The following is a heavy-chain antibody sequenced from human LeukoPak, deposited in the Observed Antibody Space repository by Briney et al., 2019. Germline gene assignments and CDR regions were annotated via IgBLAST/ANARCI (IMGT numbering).Heavy chain of an antibody. CDR1: GFTFSSYA. CDR2: ISYDGSNK. Sequence: PGGSLRLSCAASGFTFSSYAMHWVRQAPGKGLEWVAVISYDGSNKYYADSVKGRFTISRDNSKNTLYLQMNSLRAEDTAVYYCATGPPLSGSSWYGRDFDYWGQGTLVTVSS. D-gene: IGHD6-13*01. V-gene: IGHV3-30*04. CDR3: ATGPPLSGSSWYGRDFDY. J-gene: IGHJ4*02.